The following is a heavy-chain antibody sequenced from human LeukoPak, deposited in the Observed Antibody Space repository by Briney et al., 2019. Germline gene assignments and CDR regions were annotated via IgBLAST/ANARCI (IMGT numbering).Heavy chain of an antibody. J-gene: IGHJ4*02. CDR3: ARDRTTRRGIAVAGTQDY. V-gene: IGHV1-18*01. CDR1: GYTFTSYG. Sequence: ASVKVSCKASGYTFTSYGISWVRQAPGQGLEWMGWISAYNGNTNYAQKLQGRVTMTTDTSTSTAYMELRSLRSDDTAVYYCARDRTTRRGIAVAGTQDYWGQGTLVTVSS. D-gene: IGHD6-19*01. CDR2: ISAYNGNT.